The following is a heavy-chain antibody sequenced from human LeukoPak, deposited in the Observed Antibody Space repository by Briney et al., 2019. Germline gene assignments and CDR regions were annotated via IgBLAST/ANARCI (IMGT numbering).Heavy chain of an antibody. V-gene: IGHV4-30-2*01. CDR1: GGSISSGGYS. J-gene: IGHJ4*02. CDR3: AREDWDYFDY. D-gene: IGHD3/OR15-3a*01. CDR2: IYHCGST. Sequence: PSQTLSLTCAVSGGSISSGGYSWSWIRQPPGKGLEWIGYIYHCGSTYYNPSLKSRVTISVDRSKNQFSLKLSSVTAADTAVYYCAREDWDYFDYWGQGTLVTVSS.